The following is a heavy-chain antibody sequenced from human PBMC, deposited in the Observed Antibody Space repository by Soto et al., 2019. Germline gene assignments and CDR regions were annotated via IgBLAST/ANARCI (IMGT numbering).Heavy chain of an antibody. Sequence: QITLKASGPTLVKVTQNLTLTCTFSGFSLSTSGVGVAWSHQPPGKALEWLALIYWDDDNRHSPSLKSRLTNTKHTSTRQGDLTTNYMGQEATAPYYIAHTLVQRFTYYYGMDVCGRGTTVTVSS. J-gene: IGHJ6*02. V-gene: IGHV2-5*02. CDR1: GFSLSTSGVG. D-gene: IGHD3-16*01. CDR2: IYWDDDN. CDR3: AHTLVQRFTYYYGMDV.